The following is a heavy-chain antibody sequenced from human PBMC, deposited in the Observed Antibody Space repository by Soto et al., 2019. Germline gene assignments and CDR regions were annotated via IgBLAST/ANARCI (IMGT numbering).Heavy chain of an antibody. CDR1: GYTFTSYG. Sequence: ASVKVSCKASGYTFTSYGISRVRQGPGQGLEWMGWISAYHGNTNYAQKLQGRVTMTTDTSTSTAYMELRSLRSDDTAVYYCARFGGYCSSTSCSSYYYGMDVWGQGTTVTVSS. D-gene: IGHD2-2*01. V-gene: IGHV1-18*04. J-gene: IGHJ6*02. CDR2: ISAYHGNT. CDR3: ARFGGYCSSTSCSSYYYGMDV.